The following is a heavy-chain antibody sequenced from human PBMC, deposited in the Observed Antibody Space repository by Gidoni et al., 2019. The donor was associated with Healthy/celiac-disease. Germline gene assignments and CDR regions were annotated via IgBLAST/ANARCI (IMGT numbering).Heavy chain of an antibody. CDR1: YGSYG. J-gene: IGHJ6*02. CDR3: AKGGNRNYGSYYYGMDV. D-gene: IGHD1-7*01. Sequence: YGSYGMHWVRQAPGKGLEWVAVISYDGSNKYYADSVKGRFTISRDNSKNTLYLQMNSLRAEDTAVYYCAKGGNRNYGSYYYGMDVWGQGTTVTVSS. CDR2: ISYDGSNK. V-gene: IGHV3-30*18.